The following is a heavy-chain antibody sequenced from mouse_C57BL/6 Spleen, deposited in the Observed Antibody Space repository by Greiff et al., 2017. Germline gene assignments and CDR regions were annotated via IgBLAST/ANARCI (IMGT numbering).Heavy chain of an antibody. D-gene: IGHD2-12*01. CDR1: GFNIKDDY. V-gene: IGHV14-4*01. Sequence: VQLQQSGAELVRPGGSVKLSCTASGFNIKDDYMHWVKQRPEQGLEWIGWIDPENGDTEYASKFQGKATITADTSSNTAYLQLSSLTSEDTAVYDCTVYDVGEIWFAYWGQGTLVTASA. J-gene: IGHJ3*01. CDR2: IDPENGDT. CDR3: TVYDVGEIWFAY.